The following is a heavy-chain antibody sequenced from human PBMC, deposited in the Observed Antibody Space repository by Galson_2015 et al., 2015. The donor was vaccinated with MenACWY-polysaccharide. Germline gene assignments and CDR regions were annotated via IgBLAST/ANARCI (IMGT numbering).Heavy chain of an antibody. J-gene: IGHJ4*02. V-gene: IGHV3-74*01. CDR3: ARGGGRFPENYYFDY. Sequence: SLRLSCAASGFTFSENWMNWVRQAPGKGLVWVSRINRDGRGKCYADSVKGRFTTSRDNAKNTLYLQMNSLSAEDTAVYSWARGGGRFPENYYFDYWGQGTLVTVSS. D-gene: IGHD3-16*01. CDR1: GFTFSENW. CDR2: INRDGRGK.